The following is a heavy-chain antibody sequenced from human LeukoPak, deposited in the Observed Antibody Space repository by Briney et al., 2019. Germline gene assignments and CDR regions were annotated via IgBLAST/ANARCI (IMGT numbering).Heavy chain of an antibody. D-gene: IGHD1-26*01. CDR2: INHSGST. CDR1: GGSFSGYY. J-gene: IGHJ3*02. Sequence: SETLSLTCAVYGGSFSGYYWSWIRQPPGKGLEWIGEINHSGSTNCNPSLKSRVTISVDTSKNQFSLKLSSVTAADTAVYYCVRDGANWEEPNDAFDTWGQGTLVTVSS. CDR3: VRDGANWEEPNDAFDT. V-gene: IGHV4-34*01.